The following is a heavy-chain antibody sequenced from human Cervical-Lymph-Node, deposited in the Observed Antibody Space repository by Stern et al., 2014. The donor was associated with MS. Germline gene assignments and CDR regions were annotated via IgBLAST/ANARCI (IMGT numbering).Heavy chain of an antibody. Sequence: MQLVESGAEVKKPGSSVKVSCKASGGTFSNYAITWVRQAPGQGLEWMGGIIPIYSSANYAQKFQGRVTITADESTSTTYMELSGLRSEDTAVYYCARGPTRITMIVDYFDSWGQGTLVTVSS. V-gene: IGHV1-69*01. CDR2: IIPIYSSA. CDR1: GGTFSNYA. CDR3: ARGPTRITMIVDYFDS. J-gene: IGHJ4*02. D-gene: IGHD3-22*01.